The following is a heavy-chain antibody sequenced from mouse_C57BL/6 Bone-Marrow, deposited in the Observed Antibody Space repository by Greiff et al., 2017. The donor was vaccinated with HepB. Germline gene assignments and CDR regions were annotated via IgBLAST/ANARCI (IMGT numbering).Heavy chain of an antibody. CDR1: GYTFTSYW. CDR3: ARPLRSWYFDV. Sequence: QVQLQQPGAELVKPGASVKLSCKASGYTFTSYWMQWVKQRPGQGLEWIGEIDPSDSYTNYNQKFKGKATLTVDTSSSTAYMQLSSLTSEDSAVYDCARPLRSWYFDVWGTGTTVTVSS. J-gene: IGHJ1*03. V-gene: IGHV1-50*01. CDR2: IDPSDSYT.